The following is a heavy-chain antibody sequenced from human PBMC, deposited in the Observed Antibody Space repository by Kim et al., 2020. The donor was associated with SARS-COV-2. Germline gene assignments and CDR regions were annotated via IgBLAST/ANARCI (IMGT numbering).Heavy chain of an antibody. J-gene: IGHJ6*02. Sequence: GGSLRLSCAASGFTFSTHWMNWIRQAPGKGLEWVANIKTDGSAQYYVDSVKGRFTISRDNAKNSLYLQMNSLRADDTAVYYCGRDMDVWGQGTPVTVSS. CDR1: GFTFSTHW. CDR2: IKTDGSAQ. V-gene: IGHV3-7*01. CDR3: GRDMDV.